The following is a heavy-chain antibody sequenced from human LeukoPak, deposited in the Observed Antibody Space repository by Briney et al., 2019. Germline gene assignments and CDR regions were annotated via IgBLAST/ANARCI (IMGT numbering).Heavy chain of an antibody. V-gene: IGHV3-9*01. J-gene: IGHJ5*02. Sequence: GGSLRLSCAASGFTFDDYAMHWVRQAPGKGLEWVSGISWNSGSIGYADSVKGRFTISRDNAKNSLYLQMNSLGAEDTALYYCAKDRLKAAAGPLANWFDPWGQGTLVTVSS. CDR1: GFTFDDYA. CDR3: AKDRLKAAAGPLANWFDP. CDR2: ISWNSGSI. D-gene: IGHD6-13*01.